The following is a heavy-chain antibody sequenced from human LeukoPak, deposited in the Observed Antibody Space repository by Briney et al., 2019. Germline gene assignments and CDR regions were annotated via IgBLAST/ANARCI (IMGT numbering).Heavy chain of an antibody. CDR1: GFMFSSYS. CDR3: AKGKYYSG. Sequence: GGSLRLSCAGSGFMFSSYSMTWVRQAPGKGLEWISYISSISRTTHYADSVQGRFTLFRDNGKNSLYLQMNSLRAEDTAIYYCAKGKYYSGWGQGTLVIVSS. J-gene: IGHJ4*02. D-gene: IGHD3-10*01. V-gene: IGHV3-48*01. CDR2: ISSISRTT.